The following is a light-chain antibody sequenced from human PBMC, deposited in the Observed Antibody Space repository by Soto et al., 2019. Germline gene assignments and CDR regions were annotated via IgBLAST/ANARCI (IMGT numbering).Light chain of an antibody. J-gene: IGKJ2*01. CDR2: GAS. V-gene: IGKV3-20*01. CDR1: QSVSSSY. Sequence: ETVLTQSPGTLSLSPGERATLSCRASQSVSSSYLAWYQQKPGQAPRLLIYGASSRATGIPDRFSGSGSGTDLTLTISRLEPEDFAVYYCQQYDNSLYTFGQGTKLEIK. CDR3: QQYDNSLYT.